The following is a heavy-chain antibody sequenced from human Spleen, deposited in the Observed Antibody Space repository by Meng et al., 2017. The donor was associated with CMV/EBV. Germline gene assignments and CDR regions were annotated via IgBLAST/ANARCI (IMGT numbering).Heavy chain of an antibody. Sequence: YNFTDYFIHWVRQAPEQGLEWMGWINPKSGGTNYAQKFQGRVTMTRDTSITTAYMEVRRLKSDDTAVYYCARAPSVEYYDSSGYNDYWGQGTLVTVSS. CDR2: INPKSGGT. CDR1: YNFTDYF. J-gene: IGHJ4*02. V-gene: IGHV1-2*02. D-gene: IGHD3-22*01. CDR3: ARAPSVEYYDSSGYNDY.